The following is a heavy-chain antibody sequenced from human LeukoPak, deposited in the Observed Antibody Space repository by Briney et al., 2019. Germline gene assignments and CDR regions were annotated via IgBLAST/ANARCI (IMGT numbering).Heavy chain of an antibody. CDR2: IYYSGST. CDR1: GGSISSYY. D-gene: IGHD3-10*01. V-gene: IGHV4-59*08. Sequence: PSETLSLTCTVSGGSISSYYWSWIRQPPGKGLEWIGYIYYSGSTNYNPSLKSRVTISVDTSKNQFSLKLSSVTAAGTAVYYCARQGRGLRAFDYWGQGTLVTVSS. J-gene: IGHJ4*02. CDR3: ARQGRGLRAFDY.